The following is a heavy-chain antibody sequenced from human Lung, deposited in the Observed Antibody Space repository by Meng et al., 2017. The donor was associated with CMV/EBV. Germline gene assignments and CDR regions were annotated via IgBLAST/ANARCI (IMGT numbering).Heavy chain of an antibody. CDR1: GGSYSGYY. CDR2: INHSRNT. CDR3: ARGRVAALQIQRPGLYFDY. J-gene: IGHJ4*02. Sequence: SETMSPXSAVYGGSYSGYYWTWIRQPPGKGLEWIGEINHSRNTNYNPSLKSRVTMSVDTSKNQFSLNLSSVSAADTAVYYCARGRVAALQIQRPGLYFDYWGQGPLVTVAS. D-gene: IGHD1-26*01. V-gene: IGHV4-34*01.